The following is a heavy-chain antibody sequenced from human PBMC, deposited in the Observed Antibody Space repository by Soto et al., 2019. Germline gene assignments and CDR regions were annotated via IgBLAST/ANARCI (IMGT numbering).Heavy chain of an antibody. Sequence: EVQLMESGGGLVHPGDSLRLSCAAAGFTFSDYAMHWVRQAPGKGLEYVSAISNSGGSPYYADSVKGRFTVSRDNSKNTLYLQMDGLRVEDTAVYYCATSAKVDHLYYYYFYMNVWGVGTTVTVSS. J-gene: IGHJ6*03. CDR1: GFTFSDYA. CDR3: ATSAKVDHLYYYYFYMNV. CDR2: ISNSGGSP. D-gene: IGHD6-25*01. V-gene: IGHV3-64*07.